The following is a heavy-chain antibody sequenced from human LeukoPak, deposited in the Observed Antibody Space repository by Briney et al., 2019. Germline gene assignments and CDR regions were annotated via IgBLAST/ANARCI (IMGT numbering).Heavy chain of an antibody. V-gene: IGHV3-30-3*01. D-gene: IGHD1-26*01. Sequence: GGSLRLSCAVSGSTFSNYAIHWVRQAPGKGLEWVAFISYDGSIKYYADSVKGRFTISRDNSQNTLDLQMNSLRAEDTAVYYCARDLSERYSTDYWGQGTLVTVSS. J-gene: IGHJ4*02. CDR2: ISYDGSIK. CDR1: GSTFSNYA. CDR3: ARDLSERYSTDY.